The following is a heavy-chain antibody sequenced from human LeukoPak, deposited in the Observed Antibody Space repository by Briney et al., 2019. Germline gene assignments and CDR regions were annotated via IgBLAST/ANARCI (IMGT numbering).Heavy chain of an antibody. J-gene: IGHJ5*02. CDR3: ARDPTAVAGTNWFDP. Sequence: SETLSLTCTVSGDSISSYYWSWIRQPAGKGLEWIGRIHSSGSTNYNPSLKSRVTMSVDTSKNQFSLKLSSVTAADTAVYYCARDPTAVAGTNWFDPWGQGTLVTVSS. CDR1: GDSISSYY. V-gene: IGHV4-4*07. D-gene: IGHD6-19*01. CDR2: IHSSGST.